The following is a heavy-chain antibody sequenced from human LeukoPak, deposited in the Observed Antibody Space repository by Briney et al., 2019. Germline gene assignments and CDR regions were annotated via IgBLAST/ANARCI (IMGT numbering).Heavy chain of an antibody. CDR2: IYENGGTT. J-gene: IGHJ4*02. Sequence: GGSLRLSCAGSGFTFRSHAMSWVRQAPEKGLEFVSGIYENGGTTYYADSVKGRFSISRDNSKNTLYLQMDSLRGEDTAVYYCAKDFRIGYSAHFDYWGQGALVTVSS. CDR1: GFTFRSHA. CDR3: AKDFRIGYSAHFDY. D-gene: IGHD2-21*01. V-gene: IGHV3-23*01.